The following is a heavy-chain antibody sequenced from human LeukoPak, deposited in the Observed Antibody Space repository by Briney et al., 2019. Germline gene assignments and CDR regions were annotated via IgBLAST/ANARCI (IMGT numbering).Heavy chain of an antibody. Sequence: ASVKVSCKASGYTFTSYVMHWVRQAPGQRLEWMGWINAGNGNTKYSQEFQGRVTITRDTSASTAYMELSSLRSEDMAVYYCARDSSGEYRHFDYWGQGTLVTVSS. J-gene: IGHJ4*02. CDR3: ARDSSGEYRHFDY. CDR2: INAGNGNT. CDR1: GYTFTSYV. V-gene: IGHV1-3*03. D-gene: IGHD3-22*01.